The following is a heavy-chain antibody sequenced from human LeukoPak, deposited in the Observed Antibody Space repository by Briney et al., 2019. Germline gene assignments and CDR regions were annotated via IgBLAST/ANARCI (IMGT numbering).Heavy chain of an antibody. CDR3: AREGYDYDPPGC. J-gene: IGHJ4*02. D-gene: IGHD3-16*01. CDR2: IKQDGSEK. Sequence: GGSLRLSCAASGFTFSNYWMSWVRQAPGKGLEWVANIKQDGSEKYYVDSVKGRSTISRDNAKNSLYLQMNSLRAEDTAVYYCAREGYDYDPPGCWGQGTLVTVSS. CDR1: GFTFSNYW. V-gene: IGHV3-7*01.